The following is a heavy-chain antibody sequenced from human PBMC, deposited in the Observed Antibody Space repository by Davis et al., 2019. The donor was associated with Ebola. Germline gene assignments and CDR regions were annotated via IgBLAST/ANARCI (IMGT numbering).Heavy chain of an antibody. J-gene: IGHJ4*02. D-gene: IGHD6-13*01. CDR3: ARDLETGYSSSWYSVTRSNPFDY. CDR1: GGSISSSSYY. CDR2: IYYSGST. V-gene: IGHV4-39*07. Sequence: PGGSLRLSCTVSGGSISSSSYYWGWIRQPPGKGLEWIGSIYYSGSTYYNPSLKSRVTISVDTSKNQFSLKLSSVTAADTAVYYCARDLETGYSSSWYSVTRSNPFDYWGQGTLVTVSS.